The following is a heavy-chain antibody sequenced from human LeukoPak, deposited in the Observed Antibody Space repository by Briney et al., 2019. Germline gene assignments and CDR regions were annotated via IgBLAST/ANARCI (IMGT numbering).Heavy chain of an antibody. CDR3: ARDEGPIGDSYFDS. D-gene: IGHD4-17*01. CDR1: GYTFTIYY. CDR2: INPSGGST. J-gene: IGHJ4*02. V-gene: IGHV1-46*01. Sequence: ASVKVSFKASGYTFTIYYMHWGRHAPGQGLELMGIINPSGGSTSYAQKFQGRVTMTRDTCTSTVYMELRSLRSEDTAVYYCARDEGPIGDSYFDSWGQGTLVTVSS.